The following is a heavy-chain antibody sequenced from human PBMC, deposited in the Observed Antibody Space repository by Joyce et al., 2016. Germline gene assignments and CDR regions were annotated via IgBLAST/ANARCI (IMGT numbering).Heavy chain of an antibody. CDR2: ITGRGGST. V-gene: IGHV3-23*01. Sequence: EVQLLESGGGFVQPGGSLRLSCAASGFTFDSYAIRWVRQAPGKGLEWVSTITGRGGSTDYAASVDGRFTISRDNSENTLYLQMHSLRVEDTAVYYCAKEGYYPLDYWGQGTLVTVSP. CDR3: AKEGYYPLDY. CDR1: GFTFDSYA. J-gene: IGHJ4*02. D-gene: IGHD3-3*01.